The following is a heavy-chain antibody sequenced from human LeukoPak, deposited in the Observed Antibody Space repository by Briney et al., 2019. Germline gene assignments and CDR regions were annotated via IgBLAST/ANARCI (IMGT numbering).Heavy chain of an antibody. CDR1: GGSISSSNW. V-gene: IGHV4-4*02. CDR2: IYHSGST. D-gene: IGHD1-1*01. Sequence: MPSETLSLTCAVSGGSISSSNWWSWVRQPPGEGLEWHGEIYHSGSTNYNPSLKSRPTISVDESKNQISPKLSSLTPPGTAVYDSATDGRTTADWGQGTPVTASP. CDR3: ATDGRTTAD. J-gene: IGHJ4*02.